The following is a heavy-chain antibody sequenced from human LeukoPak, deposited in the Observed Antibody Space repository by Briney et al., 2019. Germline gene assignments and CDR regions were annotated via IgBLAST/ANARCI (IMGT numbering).Heavy chain of an antibody. CDR1: GFTFSTYT. CDR3: ARDPSGWYLSFGY. V-gene: IGHV3-21*01. J-gene: IGHJ4*02. CDR2: ISSSSSYI. Sequence: PGGSLRLSCAASGFTFSTYTMNWVRQAPGKGLEWVSSISSSSSYIYYADSVKGRFTISRDNAKNSLYLQMNSLRAEDTAVYYCARDPSGWYLSFGYWGQGTLVTVSS. D-gene: IGHD6-19*01.